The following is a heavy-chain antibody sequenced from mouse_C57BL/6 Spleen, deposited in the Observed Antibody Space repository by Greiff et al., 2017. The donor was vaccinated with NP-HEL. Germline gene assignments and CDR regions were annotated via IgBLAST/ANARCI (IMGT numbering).Heavy chain of an antibody. CDR2: IDPSDSYT. Sequence: QVQLQQSGAELVMPGASVKLSCKASGYTFTSYWMHWVKQRPGQGLEWIGEIDPSDSYTNYNQKFKGKSTLTVDKSSSTAYMQLSSLTSEDSAVYYCARGGDYGRGTWFAYWGQGTLVTVSA. V-gene: IGHV1-69*01. CDR3: ARGGDYGRGTWFAY. CDR1: GYTFTSYW. D-gene: IGHD2-4*01. J-gene: IGHJ3*01.